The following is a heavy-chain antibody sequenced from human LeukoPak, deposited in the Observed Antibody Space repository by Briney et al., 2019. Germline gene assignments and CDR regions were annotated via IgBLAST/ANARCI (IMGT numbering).Heavy chain of an antibody. CDR1: GFTFSDYW. J-gene: IGHJ4*02. V-gene: IGHV3-7*04. Sequence: GGSLRLSCAASGFTFSDYWMSWVRQAPGKGLEWVANIQQDGSEKYYVDSVKGRFTISRDNAKKSLFLQVSSLRGEDTAVYYCARDRGFSYGIDCWGQGTLVTVSS. CDR2: IQQDGSEK. D-gene: IGHD5-18*01. CDR3: ARDRGFSYGIDC.